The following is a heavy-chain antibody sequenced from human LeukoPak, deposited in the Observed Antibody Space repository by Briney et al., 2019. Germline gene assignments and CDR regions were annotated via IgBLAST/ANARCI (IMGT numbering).Heavy chain of an antibody. Sequence: GGSLRLSCAASGFTFSSNAMSWVRQAPGKGLVWVSGINSDGSSATYADSVKGRFTISRDNAKNTLYLEMNSLRAEDMAVYYCAIGVVITTAFDNWGQGTLVTVSS. CDR3: AIGVVITTAFDN. D-gene: IGHD3-22*01. CDR1: GFTFSSNA. CDR2: INSDGSSA. J-gene: IGHJ4*02. V-gene: IGHV3-74*01.